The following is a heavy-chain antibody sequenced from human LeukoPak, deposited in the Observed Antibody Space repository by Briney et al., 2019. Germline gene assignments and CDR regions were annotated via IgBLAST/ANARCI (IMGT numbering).Heavy chain of an antibody. J-gene: IGHJ3*02. Sequence: ASVKVSCKASGGTFSSYAISWVRQAPGQGLEWMGWISAYNGNTNYAQKLQGRVTMTTDTSTSTAYMELRSLRSDDTAVYYCAREDLAYGHAFDIWGQGTMVTVSS. CDR2: ISAYNGNT. V-gene: IGHV1-18*01. D-gene: IGHD4-17*01. CDR3: AREDLAYGHAFDI. CDR1: GGTFSSYA.